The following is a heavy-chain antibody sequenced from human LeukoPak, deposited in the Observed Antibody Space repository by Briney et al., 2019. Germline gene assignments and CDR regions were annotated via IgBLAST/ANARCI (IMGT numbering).Heavy chain of an antibody. CDR3: ARAGDGTAARDY. CDR1: GFTLRTYW. D-gene: IGHD2-15*01. CDR2: INEDGSEK. V-gene: IGHV3-7*01. Sequence: PGGSLRLSCAASGFTLRTYWMSWVRQAPGKGLEWVANINEDGSEKYYVDSVKGRFAISRDDAKNSVYLQLNSLRGEDTAVYYCARAGDGTAARDYWGQGTLVTVSS. J-gene: IGHJ4*02.